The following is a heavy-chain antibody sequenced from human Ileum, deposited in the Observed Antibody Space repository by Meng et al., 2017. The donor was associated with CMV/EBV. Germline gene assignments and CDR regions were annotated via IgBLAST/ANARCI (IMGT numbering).Heavy chain of an antibody. CDR1: GYSFTDYY. D-gene: IGHD3-3*02. CDR2: INPRFGNT. Sequence: ASMTFSCEASGYSFTDYYISWVRQDPGQGLEWIGKINPRFGNTDYAQKFQGRVTMTRDTSTNTVYMELFSLTPDDAAVYYCAKELDLWGQGTLVTVSS. CDR3: AKELDL. V-gene: IGHV1-46*01. J-gene: IGHJ4*02.